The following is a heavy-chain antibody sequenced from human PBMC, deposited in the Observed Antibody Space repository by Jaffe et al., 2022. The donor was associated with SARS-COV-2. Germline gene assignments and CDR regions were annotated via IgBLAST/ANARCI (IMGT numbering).Heavy chain of an antibody. D-gene: IGHD5-18*01. CDR3: ARVGVDGYSYGTFDY. Sequence: QVQLVQSGAEVKKPGASVKVSCKASGYTFTSYAMHWVRQAPGQRLEWMGWINAGNGNTKYSQKFQGRVTITRDTSASTAYMELSSLRSEDTAVYYCARVGVDGYSYGTFDYWGQGTLVTVSS. J-gene: IGHJ4*02. CDR1: GYTFTSYA. CDR2: INAGNGNT. V-gene: IGHV1-3*01.